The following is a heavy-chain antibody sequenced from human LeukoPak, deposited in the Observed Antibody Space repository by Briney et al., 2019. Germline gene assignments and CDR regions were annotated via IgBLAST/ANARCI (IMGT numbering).Heavy chain of an antibody. D-gene: IGHD6-19*01. Sequence: GGSLRLSCAASGFTFSSYAMSWVRQAPGKGLEWVSAISGSGGSTYYADSVKGRFTISRDNSKNTLYLQMNSLRAEDTAVYYCAKTVQGSGWYLYYYYYYMDVWGKGTTVTVSS. CDR2: ISGSGGST. CDR1: GFTFSSYA. CDR3: AKTVQGSGWYLYYYYYYMDV. V-gene: IGHV3-23*01. J-gene: IGHJ6*03.